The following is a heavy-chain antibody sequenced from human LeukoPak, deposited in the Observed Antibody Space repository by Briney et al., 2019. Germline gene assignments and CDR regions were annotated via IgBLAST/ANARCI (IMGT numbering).Heavy chain of an antibody. J-gene: IGHJ4*02. CDR3: ARGDTLIRGTTSGDY. V-gene: IGHV1-46*03. CDR2: INPRGGST. CDR1: GYTFTSYY. Sequence: ASVKVSCKASGYTFTSYYIHWVRQAPGQGLEWMGIINPRGGSTSYAQKFQGRVTMTRDTSTSTVYMELSSLRPEDTAVYYCARGDTLIRGTTSGDYWGQGTLVTVSS. D-gene: IGHD3-10*01.